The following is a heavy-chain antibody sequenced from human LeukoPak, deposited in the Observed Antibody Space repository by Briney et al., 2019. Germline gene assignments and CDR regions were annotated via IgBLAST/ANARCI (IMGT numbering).Heavy chain of an antibody. Sequence: SVTVSCTASGGTFSSYAISWVRQAPGQGLEWMGGIIPIFGTANYAQKFQGRVTITADESTSTAYMELSSLRSEDTAVYYCAVCAGSCGVYYFDYWGQGTLVTVS. D-gene: IGHD2-15*01. V-gene: IGHV1-69*13. CDR3: AVCAGSCGVYYFDY. CDR2: IIPIFGTA. CDR1: GGTFSSYA. J-gene: IGHJ4*02.